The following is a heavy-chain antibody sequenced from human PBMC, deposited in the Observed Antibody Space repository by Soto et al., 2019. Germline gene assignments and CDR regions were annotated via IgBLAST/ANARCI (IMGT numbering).Heavy chain of an antibody. J-gene: IGHJ3*02. CDR2: ISAYNGNT. CDR3: AREYDILTGYYTAFDI. D-gene: IGHD3-9*01. CDR1: GYTFTSYG. Sequence: ASVKVSCKASGYTFTSYGISWVRQAPGQGLEWMGWISAYNGNTNYAQKLQGRVTMTTDTSTSTAYMELRSLRSDDTAVYYCAREYDILTGYYTAFDIWGQGTMVTVS. V-gene: IGHV1-18*01.